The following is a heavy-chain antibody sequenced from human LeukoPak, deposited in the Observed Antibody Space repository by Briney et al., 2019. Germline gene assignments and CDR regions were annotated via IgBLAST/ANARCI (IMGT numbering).Heavy chain of an antibody. V-gene: IGHV4-59*08. J-gene: IGHJ6*02. CDR3: ARLGNSSWYVSYYYGMDV. D-gene: IGHD6-13*01. Sequence: SETLSLTCTVSGGSISSYYWSWIRQPPGKGLEWIGYIYYSGSTNYNPSLKSRVTISVDTSKNQFSLKLSSVTAADTAVYYCARLGNSSWYVSYYYGMDVWGQGTTVTVSS. CDR2: IYYSGST. CDR1: GGSISSYY.